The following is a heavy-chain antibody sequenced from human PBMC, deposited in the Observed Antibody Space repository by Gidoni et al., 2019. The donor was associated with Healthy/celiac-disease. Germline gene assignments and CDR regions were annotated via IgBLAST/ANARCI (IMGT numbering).Heavy chain of an antibody. V-gene: IGHV3-11*01. CDR2: ISSSGSTI. D-gene: IGHD6-6*01. Sequence: QVQLVESGGGLVKPGGSLRLSCAASGFTFSDYYMSWIRQAPGKGLDWVSYISSSGSTIYYADSVKGRFTISRDNAKNSLYLQMNSLRAEDTAVYYCARDLLSAARPPEHWFDPWGQGTLVTVSS. CDR1: GFTFSDYY. J-gene: IGHJ5*02. CDR3: ARDLLSAARPPEHWFDP.